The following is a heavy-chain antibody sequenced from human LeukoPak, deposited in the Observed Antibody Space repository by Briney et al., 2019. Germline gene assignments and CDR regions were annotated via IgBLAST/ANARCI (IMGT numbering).Heavy chain of an antibody. CDR1: GYTFTGHY. CDR2: ISPSGGT. V-gene: IGHV1-2*02. CDR3: ASVTYSDYDDFDS. J-gene: IGHJ4*02. D-gene: IGHD3-22*01. Sequence: ASVKVSCKASGYTFTGHYMHWMRQAPGQGLEWMGWISPSGGTNYAQKFQGRVTMTRDTSISTAYMEPSGLTSDDTAVYYCASVTYSDYDDFDSWGQGTLVTVSS.